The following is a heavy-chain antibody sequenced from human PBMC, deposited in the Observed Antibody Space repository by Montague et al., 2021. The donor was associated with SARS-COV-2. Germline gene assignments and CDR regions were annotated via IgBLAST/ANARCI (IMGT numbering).Heavy chain of an antibody. J-gene: IGHJ4*02. D-gene: IGHD2-21*01. CDR2: LYYSGAT. CDR1: GGSISDSNFH. CDR3: ARLRGGTPGEH. V-gene: IGHV4-39*07. Sequence: SETPSLTCTVAGGSISDSNFHWGWIRQPPGKGLEWIGTLYYSGATYYNPSLKSRVTTSMDTSKNQFSLKLTSAIAADTAVYYCARLRGGTPGEHWGQGALVTVSS.